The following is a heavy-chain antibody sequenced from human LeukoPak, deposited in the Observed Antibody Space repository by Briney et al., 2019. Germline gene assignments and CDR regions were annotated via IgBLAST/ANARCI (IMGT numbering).Heavy chain of an antibody. Sequence: PGGSLRLSCAASGFTFSTSAMTWVRQAPGKGLEWVSGISGSGVTDYADSVKGRFTISRDNSKNTLYLQMNSLRAEDTAVYYCARWSQGYGYYYYGMDVWGQGTTVTVSS. D-gene: IGHD5-18*01. CDR2: ISGSGVT. CDR3: ARWSQGYGYYYYGMDV. J-gene: IGHJ6*02. V-gene: IGHV3-23*01. CDR1: GFTFSTSA.